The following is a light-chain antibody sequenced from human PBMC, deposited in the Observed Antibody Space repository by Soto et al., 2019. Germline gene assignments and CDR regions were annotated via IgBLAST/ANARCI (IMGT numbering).Light chain of an antibody. Sequence: DIQRTQSPSTLSASAGDRVTITCRASQSISSWLAWYHPQPGKAPHLLIYDASSLESGVPSRFCGSGSGTESTLTISSLKPDDFATYDCQQYNSHWTFGQGTKVDIK. J-gene: IGKJ1*01. CDR1: QSISSW. V-gene: IGKV1-5*01. CDR3: QQYNSHWT. CDR2: DAS.